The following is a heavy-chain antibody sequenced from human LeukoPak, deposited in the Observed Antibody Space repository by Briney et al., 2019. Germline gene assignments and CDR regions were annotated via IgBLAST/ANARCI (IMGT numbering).Heavy chain of an antibody. D-gene: IGHD6-19*01. J-gene: IGHJ4*02. Sequence: GGSLRLSCAASGFTFSKYWMLWVHQAPGKGMESVSRINTDGTVTTYADSVKGRFTVSRDNADNTMFLQMNSVRDEDTAVYYCATKQWLAPPPDSWGQGTPVTVSS. V-gene: IGHV3-74*01. CDR1: GFTFSKYW. CDR3: ATKQWLAPPPDS. CDR2: INTDGTVT.